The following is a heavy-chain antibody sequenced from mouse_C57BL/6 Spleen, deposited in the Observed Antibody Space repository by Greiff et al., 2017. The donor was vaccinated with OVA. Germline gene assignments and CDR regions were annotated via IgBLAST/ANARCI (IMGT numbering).Heavy chain of an antibody. CDR2: INPSNGGT. J-gene: IGHJ1*03. CDR3: ATPYYSNYEWYFDV. CDR1: GYTFTSYW. D-gene: IGHD2-5*01. V-gene: IGHV1-53*01. Sequence: QVQLQQPGTELVKPGASVKLSCKASGYTFTSYWMHWVKQRPGQGLEWIGNINPSNGGTNYNEKFKSKATLTVDKSSSAAYMQLSSLTSEDSAVYYCATPYYSNYEWYFDVWGTGTTVTVSS.